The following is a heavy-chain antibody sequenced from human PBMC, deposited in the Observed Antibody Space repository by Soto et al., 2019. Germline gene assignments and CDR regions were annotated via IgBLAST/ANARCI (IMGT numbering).Heavy chain of an antibody. Sequence: QVQLVQSGAEVKKPGSSVKVSCKASGGTFSSYAISWVRQAPGQGLEWMGGIIPILGTPNYAQKFQGRVTITEYESTSTAYMELSSLRSEDTAVYYCASVGVLGYCSSTSCSRFDYWGQGTLVTVSS. CDR2: IIPILGTP. D-gene: IGHD2-2*01. J-gene: IGHJ4*02. CDR3: ASVGVLGYCSSTSCSRFDY. V-gene: IGHV1-69*01. CDR1: GGTFSSYA.